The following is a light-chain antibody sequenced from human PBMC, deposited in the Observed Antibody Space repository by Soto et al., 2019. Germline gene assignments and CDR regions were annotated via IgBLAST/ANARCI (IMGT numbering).Light chain of an antibody. Sequence: QSVLTQPPSAPGPPGQSVTISCTGTCSDVGAYDYVCWYQQHPGKAPKLMIYEVNKRPSGVPDRFSGSRSGNTASLTVSGLQAGDEADYYCSSFAANDNVVFGGGTKVT. V-gene: IGLV2-8*01. J-gene: IGLJ3*02. CDR1: CSDVGAYDY. CDR3: SSFAANDNVV. CDR2: EVN.